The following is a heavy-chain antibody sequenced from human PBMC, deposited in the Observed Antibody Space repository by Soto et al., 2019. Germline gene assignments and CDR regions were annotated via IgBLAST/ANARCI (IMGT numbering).Heavy chain of an antibody. D-gene: IGHD2-15*01. V-gene: IGHV3-23*01. CDR2: ISANGGST. CDR1: GFTFSDYT. J-gene: IGHJ4*02. CDR3: AKANRYCSGGTCFVFDY. Sequence: GSLRLSCAASGFTFSDYTMNWVRQAPGKGLEGVSSISANGGSTYYAEPGKGGFTISRENPQKTLTRQMNSLRAEDTAIYFCAKANRYCSGGTCFVFDYWGQGALVTVSS.